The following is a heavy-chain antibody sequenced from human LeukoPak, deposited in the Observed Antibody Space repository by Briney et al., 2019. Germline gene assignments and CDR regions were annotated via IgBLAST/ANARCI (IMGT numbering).Heavy chain of an antibody. CDR2: IRYDGSNK. D-gene: IGHD4-17*01. Sequence: GGSLRLSCAASGFTFSSYGMHWVRQAPGKGLEWVAFIRYDGSNKYYADSVKGRFTISRDNSKDTLYLQMNSLRAEDTAVYYCAKEGTVTAYYCYYGMDVWGQGTTVTVSS. J-gene: IGHJ6*02. V-gene: IGHV3-30*02. CDR1: GFTFSSYG. CDR3: AKEGTVTAYYCYYGMDV.